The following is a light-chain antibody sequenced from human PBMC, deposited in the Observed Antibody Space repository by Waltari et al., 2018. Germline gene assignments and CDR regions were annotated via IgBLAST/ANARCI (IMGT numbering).Light chain of an antibody. CDR1: QSVSGS. CDR3: QHRTNWVPGMYT. V-gene: IGKV3-11*01. J-gene: IGKJ2*01. Sequence: EIVLTQSPATLSLSPGESATLSCRASQSVSGSLAWYQQKPGQPPRLLIYDSSNRVTGIPARFSGSGSGTDFTLTISSLTPEDFAVYFCQHRTNWVPGMYTFGQGTKLEIK. CDR2: DSS.